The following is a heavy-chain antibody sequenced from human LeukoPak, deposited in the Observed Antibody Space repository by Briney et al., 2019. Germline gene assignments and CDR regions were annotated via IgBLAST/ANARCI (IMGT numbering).Heavy chain of an antibody. V-gene: IGHV3-66*01. D-gene: IGHD6-13*01. CDR2: IYGGDNT. J-gene: IGHJ4*02. Sequence: GGSLRLSCAASGFTFRSYSMYWVRQAPGKGLEWVSVIYGGDNTYYADSVKGRFTISRDNSKNTLYLQMKSLRAEDTAVYYCARGYSSSWYGGADNYFDYWGQGTLVTVSS. CDR3: ARGYSSSWYGGADNYFDY. CDR1: GFTFRSYS.